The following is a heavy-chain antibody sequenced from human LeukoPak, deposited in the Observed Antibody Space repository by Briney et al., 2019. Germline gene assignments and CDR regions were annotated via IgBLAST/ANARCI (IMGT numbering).Heavy chain of an antibody. CDR3: ARAVTSIFDN. CDR2: ISSSSSTI. D-gene: IGHD3-3*02. Sequence: GGSLRLSCAASGFTLGSYTMNWVRQAPGKGLEWVSYISSSSSTIQYADSVKGRFTISRDNAENSLYLQMNSLGVEDTAVYYCARAVTSIFDNWGQGTLVTVSS. CDR1: GFTLGSYT. J-gene: IGHJ4*02. V-gene: IGHV3-48*01.